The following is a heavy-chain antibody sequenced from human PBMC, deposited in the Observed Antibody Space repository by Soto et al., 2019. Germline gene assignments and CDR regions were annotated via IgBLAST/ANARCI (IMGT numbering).Heavy chain of an antibody. CDR1: GFTFSSYA. CDR3: SKVPARAYSHYYFDY. Sequence: GGSLRLSCAASGFTFSSYAMSWVSQAPGKGLEWVSAISGSDGRTYYADSVKGRFTISRDNSKNTLNLQMNSLRAEDTAVYYCSKVPARAYSHYYFDYWGQGTLVTVFS. CDR2: ISGSDGRT. V-gene: IGHV3-23*01. J-gene: IGHJ4*02. D-gene: IGHD4-4*01.